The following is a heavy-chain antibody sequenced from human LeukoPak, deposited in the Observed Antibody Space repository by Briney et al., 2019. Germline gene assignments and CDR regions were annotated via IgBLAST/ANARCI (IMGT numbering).Heavy chain of an antibody. CDR3: AKDSSASTMIVVVISYFDY. V-gene: IGHV4-38-2*02. CDR1: GYSITSGYY. Sequence: SETLSLTCSVSGYSITSGYYWGWIRQTPGKGLEWIGSSYHTGSTLYNPSLKSRVTISVDPSKNQFSLKLSSVIVADTAVYYCAKDSSASTMIVVVISYFDYWGQGTLVTVSS. D-gene: IGHD3-22*01. CDR2: SYHTGST. J-gene: IGHJ4*02.